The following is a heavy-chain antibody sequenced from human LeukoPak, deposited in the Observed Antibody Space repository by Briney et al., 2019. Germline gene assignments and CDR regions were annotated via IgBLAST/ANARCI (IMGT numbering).Heavy chain of an antibody. CDR1: GYTFTGYY. V-gene: IGHV1-2*02. J-gene: IGHJ4*02. Sequence: GASVKVSCKASGYTFTGYYMHWVRQAPGQGLEWMGWINPNSGGTNYAQKFQGRVTVTRDTSISTAYMELRSLRSDDTAVYYCARGFPGLTPFDYWGQGTLVTVSS. CDR3: ARGFPGLTPFDY. CDR2: INPNSGGT. D-gene: IGHD3/OR15-3a*01.